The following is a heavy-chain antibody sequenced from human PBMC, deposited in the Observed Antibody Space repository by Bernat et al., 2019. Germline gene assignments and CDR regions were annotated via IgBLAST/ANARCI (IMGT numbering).Heavy chain of an antibody. D-gene: IGHD6-19*01. CDR1: GFTFSSYD. V-gene: IGHV3-13*01. Sequence: EVQLVESGGGLVQPGGSLRLSCAASGFTFSSYDMHWVRQATGKGLEWVSSTGTAGDTYYPGSVKGRFTISRENAKNSLYLQMNSLRAEDTAVYYCARDGRVAGISWYFDLWGRGTLVTVSS. J-gene: IGHJ2*01. CDR3: ARDGRVAGISWYFDL. CDR2: TGTAGDT.